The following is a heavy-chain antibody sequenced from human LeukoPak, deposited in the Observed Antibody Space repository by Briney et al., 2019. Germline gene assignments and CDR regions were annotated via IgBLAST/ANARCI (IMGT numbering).Heavy chain of an antibody. D-gene: IGHD7-27*01. CDR3: ARDYTGGWNDY. J-gene: IGHJ4*02. CDR2: IKEDGSEK. CDR1: GFTFRRHW. V-gene: IGHV3-7*01. Sequence: PGGSLRLSCAAAGFTFRRHWMSWVRQTKGKGLECVAKIKEDGSEKHYVDSVKGRFTISRDNAKNSLYLQMNSLRAEDTAVYYCARDYTGGWNDYWGQGTLVTVSS.